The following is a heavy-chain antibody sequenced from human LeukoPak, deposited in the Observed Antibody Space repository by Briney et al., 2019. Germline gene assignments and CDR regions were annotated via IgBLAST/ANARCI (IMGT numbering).Heavy chain of an antibody. D-gene: IGHD1-26*01. CDR3: ARDPGVGGSYFGPFFDC. Sequence: SETLSLTCAVSGGSISESGYYWGWIRQPPGKGLEWIGRIFYSGNTYYNPSLNSRVSMSVDTSQNQFSLKLSSVTAADTAVYYCARDPGVGGSYFGPFFDCWGQGTLVTVSS. V-gene: IGHV4-39*07. CDR1: GGSISESGYY. J-gene: IGHJ4*02. CDR2: IFYSGNT.